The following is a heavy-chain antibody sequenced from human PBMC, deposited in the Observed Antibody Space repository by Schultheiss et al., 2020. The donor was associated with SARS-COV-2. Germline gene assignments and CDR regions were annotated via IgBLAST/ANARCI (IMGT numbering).Heavy chain of an antibody. V-gene: IGHV2-5*02. Sequence: SGPTLVKPTQTLTLTCTFSGFSLSTSGVGVGWIRQPPGKALEWLALIYWDDDERYSPSLKSRLTITKDTSKSQVVLTMTNMDPVDTATYYCARISHGKAAVEPPYDYWGQGTLVTVSS. CDR1: GFSLSTSGVG. CDR3: ARISHGKAAVEPPYDY. D-gene: IGHD6-13*01. J-gene: IGHJ4*02. CDR2: IYWDDDE.